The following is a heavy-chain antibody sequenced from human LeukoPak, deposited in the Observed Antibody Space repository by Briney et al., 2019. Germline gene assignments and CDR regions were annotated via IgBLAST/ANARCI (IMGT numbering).Heavy chain of an antibody. CDR2: ISGSGGST. D-gene: IGHD3-10*01. CDR1: GFTFSSYA. J-gene: IGHJ5*02. V-gene: IGHV3-23*01. Sequence: GGSLRLSCAASGFTFSSYAMSWVRQAPGKGLEWVSAISGSGGSTYYADSVKGRFTVSRDNSKNTLYLQMNSLRAEDTAVYYCAKEAIAIFGELPNNWFDPWGQGTLVTVSS. CDR3: AKEAIAIFGELPNNWFDP.